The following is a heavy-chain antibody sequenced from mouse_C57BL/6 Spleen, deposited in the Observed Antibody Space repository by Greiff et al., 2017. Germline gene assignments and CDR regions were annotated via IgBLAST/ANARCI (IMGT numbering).Heavy chain of an antibody. CDR3: ARSDGYYQSFGY. CDR2: IDPSDSYT. Sequence: VKLQQPGAELVMPGASVKLSCKASGYTFTSYWMHWVKQRPGQGLEWIGEIDPSDSYTNYNQKFKGKSTLTVDKSSSTAYMQLSSLTSEDSAVYYCARSDGYYQSFGYWGQGTLVTVSA. CDR1: GYTFTSYW. J-gene: IGHJ3*01. V-gene: IGHV1-69*01. D-gene: IGHD2-3*01.